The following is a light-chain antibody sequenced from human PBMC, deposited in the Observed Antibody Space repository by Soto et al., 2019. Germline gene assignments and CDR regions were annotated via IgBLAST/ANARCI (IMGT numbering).Light chain of an antibody. Sequence: EIVLTQSPGTLSLSPGERATLSCRASQSVSSSYLAWYQQKPGQPPRLLIFGASSRATGIPDRFTGSGSGIDFTLTITRLEPEDFAVYYCQHYRTSFGGGTKVEIK. J-gene: IGKJ4*01. CDR2: GAS. V-gene: IGKV3-20*01. CDR1: QSVSSSY. CDR3: QHYRTS.